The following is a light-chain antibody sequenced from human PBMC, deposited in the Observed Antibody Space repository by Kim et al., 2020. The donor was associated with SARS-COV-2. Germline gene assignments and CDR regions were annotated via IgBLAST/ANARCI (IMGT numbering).Light chain of an antibody. V-gene: IGKV3-20*01. J-gene: IGKJ2*02. CDR3: QMYGSTPRT. CDR1: ACVGRSN. CDR2: GAS. Sequence: SPGQSATLPGRAGACVGRSNVIWYQEAPGRAPRLLICGASSRATGTPDGFSDSGSGTDFSLTISRREREDVTVYYCQMYGSTPRTLGQGTKLEI.